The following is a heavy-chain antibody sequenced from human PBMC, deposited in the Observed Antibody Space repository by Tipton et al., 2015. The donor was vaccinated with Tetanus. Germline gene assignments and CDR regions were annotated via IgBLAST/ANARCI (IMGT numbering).Heavy chain of an antibody. Sequence: SLRLSCAASGFTFSSYAMSWVRQAPGKGLEWVSGISGSGGFTYYADSVKGRFTISRDNSKNTLYLQMNSLRAEDTAIYYCAKGIGWQQLESDAFDIWGQGTMVTVSS. CDR1: GFTFSSYA. CDR3: AKGIGWQQLESDAFDI. J-gene: IGHJ3*02. V-gene: IGHV3-23*01. CDR2: ISGSGGFT. D-gene: IGHD6-13*01.